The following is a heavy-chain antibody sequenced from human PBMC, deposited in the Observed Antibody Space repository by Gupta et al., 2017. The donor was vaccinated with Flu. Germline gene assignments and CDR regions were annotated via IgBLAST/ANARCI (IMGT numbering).Heavy chain of an antibody. Sequence: QVQLQESGPGLVQPSQPLSLTCTVSGGSISSGGYYWSWIRQHPGKGLEWIGYIYYSGSTYYNPSLKSRVTISVDTSKNQFSLKLSSVTAADTAVYYCARGVVAVAGTSSEMNWFDPWGQGTLVTVSS. CDR3: ARGVVAVAGTSSEMNWFDP. CDR1: GGSISSGGYY. CDR2: IYYSGST. D-gene: IGHD6-19*01. J-gene: IGHJ5*02. V-gene: IGHV4-31*03.